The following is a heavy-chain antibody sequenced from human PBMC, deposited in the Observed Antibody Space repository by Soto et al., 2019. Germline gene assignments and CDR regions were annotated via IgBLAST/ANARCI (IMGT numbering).Heavy chain of an antibody. Sequence: SETLSLTCAVYGGSFSGYYWSWIRQPPGKGLEWIGEINHSGSTNYNPSLKSRVTISVDTSKNQFSLKLSSVTAADTAVYYCARGLYATARQWLVALDHWGQGTLVTVSS. V-gene: IGHV4-34*01. J-gene: IGHJ4*02. CDR2: INHSGST. CDR1: GGSFSGYY. D-gene: IGHD6-19*01. CDR3: ARGLYATARQWLVALDH.